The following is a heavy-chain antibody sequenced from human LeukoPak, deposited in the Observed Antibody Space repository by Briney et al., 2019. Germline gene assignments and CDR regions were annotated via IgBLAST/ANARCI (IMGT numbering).Heavy chain of an antibody. V-gene: IGHV4-59*08. J-gene: IGHJ5*02. D-gene: IGHD4-11*01. CDR3: ARGRLNWFDP. Sequence: SETLSLTCTVSGGSISSYYWSWIRQPPGKGLEWIGYIYYSGSTNYNPSLKSRVTISVDTSKNQFSLKLSSVTAADTAVYYCARGRLNWFDPWGQGTLVTVSS. CDR2: IYYSGST. CDR1: GGSISSYY.